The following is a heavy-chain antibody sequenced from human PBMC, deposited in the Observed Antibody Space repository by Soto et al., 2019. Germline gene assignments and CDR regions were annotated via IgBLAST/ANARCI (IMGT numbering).Heavy chain of an antibody. Sequence: PGGSLRLSCAASGVTFSSYGMHWVRLAPGKGLEWVAGISYDGSNKYYADSVKGRFTISRDNSKNTLYLQMNSLRAEDTAVYYCANDLMITFGGVSYFDYWGQGTLVTVSS. CDR1: GVTFSSYG. CDR2: ISYDGSNK. J-gene: IGHJ4*02. D-gene: IGHD3-16*01. CDR3: ANDLMITFGGVSYFDY. V-gene: IGHV3-30*18.